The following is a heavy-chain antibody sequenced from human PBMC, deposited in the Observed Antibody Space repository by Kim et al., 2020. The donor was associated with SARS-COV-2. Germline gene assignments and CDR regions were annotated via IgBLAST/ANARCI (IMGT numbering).Heavy chain of an antibody. CDR1: GFIFSDYG. CDR3: TRDGSWSYGLMRAFD. Sequence: GGSLRLSCAASGFIFSDYGVNWFRQAPGKGLEWVGVIRSKTFGGTTDYAASVKGRFTISRDDSKDIAYLQMNSLTTEDTAMYYCTRDGSWSYGLMRAFD. D-gene: IGHD3-10*01. J-gene: IGHJ3*01. V-gene: IGHV3-49*03. CDR2: IRSKTFGGTT.